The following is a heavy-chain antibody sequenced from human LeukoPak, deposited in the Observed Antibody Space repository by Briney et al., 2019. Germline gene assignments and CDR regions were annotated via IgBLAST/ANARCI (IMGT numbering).Heavy chain of an antibody. CDR2: ISGGGGST. D-gene: IGHD3-9*01. CDR1: GFTFSSYA. J-gene: IGHJ4*02. V-gene: IGHV3-23*01. Sequence: GGSLRLSCAASGFTFSSYAMSWVRPSPGKGLEWVSAISGGGGSTYYAEFVKGRFTISRDDSKNTLYLQMNSLRAEDTAVYYCAKFYDILPGYFDYWGQGTLVTVSS. CDR3: AKFYDILPGYFDY.